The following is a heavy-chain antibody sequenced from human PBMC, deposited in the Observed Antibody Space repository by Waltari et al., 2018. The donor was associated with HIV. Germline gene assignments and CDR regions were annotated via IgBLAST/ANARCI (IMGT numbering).Heavy chain of an antibody. CDR2: IIPSFGTP. CDR1: GGTRRHS. J-gene: IGHJ4*02. D-gene: IGHD1-26*01. Sequence: QVQLVQSGAEVKKPGSSVKVSCKATGGTRRHSFSWVRPAPGQGLEWLGGIIPSFGTPNYAQKFQGRVTISADESATSVYLEMKTLRSDDTATYFCACADRDQSGSYYIFDYWGQGSLVTVSS. CDR3: ACADRDQSGSYYIFDY. V-gene: IGHV1-69*01.